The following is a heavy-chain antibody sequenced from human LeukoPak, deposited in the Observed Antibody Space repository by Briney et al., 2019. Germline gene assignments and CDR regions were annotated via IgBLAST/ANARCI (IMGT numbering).Heavy chain of an antibody. CDR3: ARHPNQPSNTRGTLFDP. Sequence: PSETLSLTCTVSDGSISGTTYYWGWNRQPPGRGLVWLVSIYYSGGTYYNPSLKTRVTISVDTSKNQFSLNLTSVTAADTAVYYCARHPNQPSNTRGTLFDPWGQGTLVTVSS. CDR1: DGSISGTTYY. D-gene: IGHD2-2*01. J-gene: IGHJ5*02. V-gene: IGHV4-39*01. CDR2: IYYSGGT.